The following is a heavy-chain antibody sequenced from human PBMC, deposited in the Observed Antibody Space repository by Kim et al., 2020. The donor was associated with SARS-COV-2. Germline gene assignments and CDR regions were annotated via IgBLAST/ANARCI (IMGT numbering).Heavy chain of an antibody. D-gene: IGHD3-16*01. Sequence: GNTRYLQSFPGRGTITRDTSASTADMELSSLTSDDTAVYYCARRGNGMDVWGQGTTVTVSS. J-gene: IGHJ6*02. CDR2: GNT. CDR3: ARRGNGMDV. V-gene: IGHV1-3*01.